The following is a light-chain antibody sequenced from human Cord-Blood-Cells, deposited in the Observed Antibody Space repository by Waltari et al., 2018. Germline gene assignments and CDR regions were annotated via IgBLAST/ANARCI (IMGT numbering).Light chain of an antibody. CDR3: QQYYSTPFT. V-gene: IGKV4-1*01. CDR1: QSVLYSSNNKND. J-gene: IGKJ3*01. CDR2: WAS. Sequence: DIVMTQSPDSLAVSLGERATINCKSSQSVLYSSNNKNDVAWDQQKPGQPPKLLIYWASTRESGVPDRFSGSGSGTDFTLTISSLQAEDVAVYYCQQYYSTPFTFGPGTKVDIK.